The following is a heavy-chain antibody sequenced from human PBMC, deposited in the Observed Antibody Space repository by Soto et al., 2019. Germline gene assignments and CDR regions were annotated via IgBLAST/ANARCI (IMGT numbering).Heavy chain of an antibody. CDR2: IYYSGST. CDR1: GGSISSGGYY. V-gene: IGHV4-61*08. J-gene: IGHJ3*02. CDR3: ARDSKRAFDI. Sequence: SDTLSLTCTVSGGSISSGGYYWSWIRQHPGKGLEWIGYIYYSGSTNYNPSLKSRVTISVDTSKNQFSLKLSSVTAADTAVYYCARDSKRAFDIWGQRTMVTVSS.